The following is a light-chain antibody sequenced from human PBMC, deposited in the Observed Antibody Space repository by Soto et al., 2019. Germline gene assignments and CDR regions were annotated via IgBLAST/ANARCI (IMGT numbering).Light chain of an antibody. CDR1: QDINIY. Sequence: DIQMTQSPSSLSASVGDRVTITCQASQDINIYLYWYQQKPGRAPKLLIYDASHLETGVPSRFSGSGSGTDFTFTIKSLQPEDIATYYCQQYDRLLSFGGGTRVEIK. V-gene: IGKV1-33*01. J-gene: IGKJ4*01. CDR3: QQYDRLLS. CDR2: DAS.